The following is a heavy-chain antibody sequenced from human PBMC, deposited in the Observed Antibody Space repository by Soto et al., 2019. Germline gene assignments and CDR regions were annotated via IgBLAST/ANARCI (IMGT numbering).Heavy chain of an antibody. V-gene: IGHV3-23*01. Sequence: EVQLLESGGGLVQPGGSLTLACAASGFPFSGYAMSWVRQAPGKGLEWVSAIAGSGGNTCYADSVSGRFTISRDKFKNTLYLQMKSLRGEDTAIYYCVIDPLRNGHNGFVPWGQGTLVTVSS. CDR2: IAGSGGNT. J-gene: IGHJ5*02. CDR1: GFPFSGYA. D-gene: IGHD5-12*01. CDR3: VIDPLRNGHNGFVP.